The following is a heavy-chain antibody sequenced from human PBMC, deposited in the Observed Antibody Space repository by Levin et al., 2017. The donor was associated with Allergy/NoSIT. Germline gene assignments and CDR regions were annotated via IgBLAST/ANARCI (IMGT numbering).Heavy chain of an antibody. D-gene: IGHD5-12*01. J-gene: IGHJ5*02. CDR1: GFTFSSYG. CDR2: IWYDGSNK. V-gene: IGHV3-33*01. CDR3: AARKYSCYA. Sequence: GGSLRLSCAASGFTFSSYGMHWVRQAPGKGLEWVAVIWYDGSNKYYADSVKGRFTISRDNSKNTLYLQMNSLRAEDTAVYYCAARKYSCYAWGQGTLVTVSS.